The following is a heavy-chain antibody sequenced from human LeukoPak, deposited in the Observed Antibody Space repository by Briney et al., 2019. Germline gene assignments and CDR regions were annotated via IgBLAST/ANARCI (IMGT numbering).Heavy chain of an antibody. Sequence: GASVKVSCKPSGYTFTGYYMHWVRQAPGQGLEWMGRINPNSGGTNYAQKFQGRVTMTRDTSISTAYMELSRLRSDDTAVYYCARVSVWELSVSYAFDIWGQGTMVTVSS. CDR3: ARVSVWELSVSYAFDI. CDR2: INPNSGGT. V-gene: IGHV1-2*06. J-gene: IGHJ3*02. D-gene: IGHD1-26*01. CDR1: GYTFTGYY.